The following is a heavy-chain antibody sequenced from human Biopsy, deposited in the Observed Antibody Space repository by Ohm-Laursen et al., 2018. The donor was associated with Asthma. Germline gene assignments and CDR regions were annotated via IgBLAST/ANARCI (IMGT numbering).Heavy chain of an antibody. Sequence: SLRLSCAASGFSISSFGMHWVRQAPGKGLEWVTLIWYDGSKKYYSESVKGRFTIARDNSKNTLYLQMNSLRVEDTAVYYCARGREGSGSYFTSHWFDPWGQGTLVTVSS. D-gene: IGHD3-10*01. CDR1: GFSISSFG. CDR3: ARGREGSGSYFTSHWFDP. J-gene: IGHJ5*02. V-gene: IGHV3-33*01. CDR2: IWYDGSKK.